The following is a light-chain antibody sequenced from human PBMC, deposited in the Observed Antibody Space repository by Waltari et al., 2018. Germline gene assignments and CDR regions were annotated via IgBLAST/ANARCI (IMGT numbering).Light chain of an antibody. CDR1: QSISNC. J-gene: IGKJ1*01. V-gene: IGKV1-39*01. CDR2: AAS. CDR3: QQSYNTPPVT. Sequence: DILMTQSPSSLSASVGDRVTITCRASQSISNCLKWYQQKPGKATNLLIYAASSLETGVPSRFSGSGSGTDFTLTISSLQPDDFGTYYCQQSYNTPPVTFGPGTKVDIK.